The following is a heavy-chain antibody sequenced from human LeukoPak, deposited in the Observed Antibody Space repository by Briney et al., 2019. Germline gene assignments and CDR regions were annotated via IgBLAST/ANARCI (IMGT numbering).Heavy chain of an antibody. CDR2: ISAYNGNT. D-gene: IGHD2-2*01. CDR3: ARDHSHCSSTSCYLSYSDY. J-gene: IGHJ4*02. V-gene: IGHV1-18*01. CDR1: GYTFTSYG. Sequence: GASVKVSCKASGYTFTSYGISWVRQAPGQGLEWMGWISAYNGNTNYAQKLQGRVTMTTDTSTSTAYMELRSLRSDDTAVYYCARDHSHCSSTSCYLSYSDYWGQGTLVTVSS.